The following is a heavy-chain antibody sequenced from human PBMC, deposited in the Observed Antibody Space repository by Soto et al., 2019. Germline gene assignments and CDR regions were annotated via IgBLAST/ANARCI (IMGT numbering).Heavy chain of an antibody. CDR3: ARIDARYDSIGYPFHX. J-gene: IGHJ4*02. CDR1: GFSLSTSGMC. D-gene: IGHD3-22*01. CDR2: IDWDDDK. V-gene: IGHV2-70*01. Sequence: SGPTLVNPTQTLTLTCTFSGFSLSTSGMCVSWIRQPPVQALEWLALIDWDDDKYYSTSMKTRLTISKDTSKNQVVLTMTNMETVDTAPYYCARIDARYDSIGYPFHXWGQVTLVTVSX.